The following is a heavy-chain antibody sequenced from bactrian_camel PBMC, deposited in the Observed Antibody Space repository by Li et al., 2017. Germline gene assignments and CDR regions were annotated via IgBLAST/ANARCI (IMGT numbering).Heavy chain of an antibody. CDR1: GYRENGHY. CDR2: IYNPGGST. D-gene: IGHD2*01. V-gene: IGHV3S1*01. CDR3: ATGIYCAHELSPDEYDV. J-gene: IGHJ4*01. Sequence: QVQLVESGGGSVQAGGSLTLSCAASGYRENGHYLGWFRQAPGKDREGVAGIYNPGGSTYYGDSVKGRFTISQENEQRLYLQMDNLKPEDTATYYCATGIYCAHELSPDEYDVWGQGTQVTVS.